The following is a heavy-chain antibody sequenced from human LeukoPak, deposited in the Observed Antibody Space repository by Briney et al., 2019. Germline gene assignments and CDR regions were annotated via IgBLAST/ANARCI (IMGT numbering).Heavy chain of an antibody. CDR2: MRYDRSNR. CDR3: AKGVKVPLLRYFSYYMDV. V-gene: IGHV3-30*02. Sequence: GGSLRLSCAASGFTFSSYGMHWVRQAPGKGLEWVAFMRYDRSNRNYADSVKGRFTISRDNSKNTLYLQMNSLRAEDTAVYYCAKGVKVPLLRYFSYYMDVWGKGTTVTISS. D-gene: IGHD3-9*01. J-gene: IGHJ6*03. CDR1: GFTFSSYG.